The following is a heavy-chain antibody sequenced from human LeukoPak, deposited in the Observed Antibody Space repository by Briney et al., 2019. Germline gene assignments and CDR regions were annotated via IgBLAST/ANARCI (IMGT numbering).Heavy chain of an antibody. J-gene: IGHJ4*02. CDR3: AREYSSSSVDY. V-gene: IGHV3-64*01. CDR2: ISSNGGST. D-gene: IGHD6-6*01. Sequence: PGGSLRLSCAASGFTFSSYAMHWVRQAPGKGLEYVSGISSNGGSTYYANSVKRRFTISRDNSKNTLYLQMGSLRAEDMAVYYCAREYSSSSVDYWGQGTLVTVSS. CDR1: GFTFSSYA.